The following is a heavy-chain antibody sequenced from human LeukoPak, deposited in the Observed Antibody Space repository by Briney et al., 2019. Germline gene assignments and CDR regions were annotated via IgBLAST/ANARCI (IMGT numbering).Heavy chain of an antibody. CDR2: INTDTGNP. Sequence: ASVKVSCKASGYTFTKYGVYWVRQAPGQGLEWMGWINTDTGNPTYAQGFTGRFVFSLDTSVSTTYLRISSLKPEDTAVYYCARGIGIGTVLMVHGNMDVWGKGTTVTVSS. J-gene: IGHJ6*03. D-gene: IGHD2-8*01. CDR3: ARGIGIGTVLMVHGNMDV. CDR1: GYTFTKYG. V-gene: IGHV7-4-1*02.